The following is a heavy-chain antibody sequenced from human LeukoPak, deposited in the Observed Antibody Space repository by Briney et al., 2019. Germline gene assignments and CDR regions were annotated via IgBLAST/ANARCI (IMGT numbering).Heavy chain of an antibody. CDR3: ARDERKQNYHYFDY. Sequence: GGSLRLSCAASGFAFSNYNMTWVRQAPGRGLEWVSSISNSSSYIYYADSVKGRFTISRDNAKNSLYLQMDSRRAEDRAVLYCARDERKQNYHYFDYWGQGTLVTASS. CDR2: ISNSSSYI. D-gene: IGHD1-7*01. CDR1: GFAFSNYN. J-gene: IGHJ4*02. V-gene: IGHV3-21*01.